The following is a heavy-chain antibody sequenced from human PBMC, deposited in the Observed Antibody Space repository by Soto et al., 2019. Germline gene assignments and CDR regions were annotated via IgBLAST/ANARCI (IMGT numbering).Heavy chain of an antibody. Sequence: GGSLRLSCVAPGFTFTTYAMAWVRQAPGKGLEWVSSISYSGGRTFYADSVTGRFTISRDNSNNMLYLQMNSLRAEDTAVYYCAKDRAAMPPQYFQHWGQGTLVTVSS. CDR2: ISYSGGRT. CDR3: AKDRAAMPPQYFQH. J-gene: IGHJ1*01. V-gene: IGHV3-23*01. D-gene: IGHD2-2*01. CDR1: GFTFTTYA.